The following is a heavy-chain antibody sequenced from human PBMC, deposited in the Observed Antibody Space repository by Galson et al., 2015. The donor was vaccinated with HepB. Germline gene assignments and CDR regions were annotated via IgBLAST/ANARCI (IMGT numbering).Heavy chain of an antibody. J-gene: IGHJ4*02. D-gene: IGHD6-19*01. CDR2: INQDGSEK. CDR1: GFTFSSYW. V-gene: IGHV3-7*01. CDR3: ARVKAYSSGWWRALFDY. Sequence: SLRLSCAASGFTFSSYWMSWARQAPGKGLEWVANINQDGSEKYYVDSVKGRFTISRDNAKNSLYLQTNSLRAEDTAVYYCARVKAYSSGWWRALFDYWGQGTLVTVSS.